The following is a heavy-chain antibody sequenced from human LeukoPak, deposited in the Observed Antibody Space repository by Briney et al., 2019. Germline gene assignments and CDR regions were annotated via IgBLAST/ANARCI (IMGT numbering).Heavy chain of an antibody. J-gene: IGHJ4*02. Sequence: SETLSLTCTVSGGSISSYYWGWIRQPPGKGLEWIGYIYYIGSTNYNPSLNSRVTISVDTSKNQFSLRLSSVPAADTAVYFCARQDHDSSGFEYWGQGTLVTVSS. V-gene: IGHV4-59*08. CDR2: IYYIGST. CDR1: GGSISSYY. D-gene: IGHD3-22*01. CDR3: ARQDHDSSGFEY.